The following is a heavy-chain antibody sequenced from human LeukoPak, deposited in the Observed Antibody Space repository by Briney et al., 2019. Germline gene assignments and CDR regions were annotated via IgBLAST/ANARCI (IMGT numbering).Heavy chain of an antibody. CDR3: AKDQAASGSYHPVFDY. CDR2: IYSGGDT. J-gene: IGHJ4*02. CDR1: GFTVNSYY. V-gene: IGHV3-66*01. Sequence: GGSLRLSCAASGFTVNSYYMGWVRQALGKGLEWVSVIYSGGDTYYADSVKGRFTISRDNSKNSLYLQMNSLRAEDTAVYYCAKDQAASGSYHPVFDYWGQGTLVTVSS. D-gene: IGHD1-26*01.